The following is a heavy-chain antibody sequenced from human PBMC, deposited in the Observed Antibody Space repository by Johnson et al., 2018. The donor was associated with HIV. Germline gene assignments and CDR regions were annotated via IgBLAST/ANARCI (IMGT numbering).Heavy chain of an antibody. J-gene: IGHJ3*02. CDR3: AKDLEEGQQWLIGAFDI. D-gene: IGHD6-19*01. Sequence: QVQLVESGGGVVQPGGSLRLSCAASGFTFSSYGMHWVRQAPGQGLEWVAFIRYDGSNNYYADSVKGRFTISRDNSKNTLYLQMNSLRAEDTAVYYCAKDLEEGQQWLIGAFDIWGQGTMVTVSS. V-gene: IGHV3-30*02. CDR2: IRYDGSNN. CDR1: GFTFSSYG.